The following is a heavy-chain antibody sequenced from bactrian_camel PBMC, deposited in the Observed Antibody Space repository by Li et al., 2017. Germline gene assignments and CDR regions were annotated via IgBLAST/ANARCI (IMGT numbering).Heavy chain of an antibody. J-gene: IGHJ4*01. CDR2: IYTSGGMT. CDR1: GTSYRSLC. D-gene: IGHD4*01. CDR3: AATGWYYNEHGCTFRVTHSSDYNY. V-gene: IGHV3S54*01. Sequence: HVQLVESGGGSVQAGGSLRLSCTFSGTSYRSLCLGWFRQGPGQEREAVGTIYTSGGMTNYADSVKGRFTISRHNHQNTLYLQMSRLKPEDTAMYYCAATGWYYNEHGCTFRVTHSSDYNYWGRGTQVTVS.